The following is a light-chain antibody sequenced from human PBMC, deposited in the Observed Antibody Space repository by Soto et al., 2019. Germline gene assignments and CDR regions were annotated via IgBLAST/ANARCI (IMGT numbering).Light chain of an antibody. J-gene: IGLJ2*01. CDR2: GND. Sequence: QSALTQPPSASGTPGQRVTISCSGSSSNIGGNIVNWYQQLPGTAPKLLIFGNDQRPSWVPDRFSGSKSGTSASLAISGLQSEDEANYYCAAWDDSLNGVVFGGGTKLTV. CDR3: AAWDDSLNGVV. CDR1: SSNIGGNI. V-gene: IGLV1-44*01.